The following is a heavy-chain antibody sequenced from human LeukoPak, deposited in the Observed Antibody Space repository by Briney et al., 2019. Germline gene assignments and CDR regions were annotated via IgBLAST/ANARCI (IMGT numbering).Heavy chain of an antibody. CDR3: ARDPAVAGGKYYYYYMDV. D-gene: IGHD6-19*01. V-gene: IGHV4-4*07. Sequence: SETLSLTCTVSGGSISSYYWSWIRQPAGKGLEWIGRIYTSGSTNYNPSLKSRVTMSVDTSKNQFSLKLSSVTAADTAVYYCARDPAVAGGKYYYYYMDVWGKGTTVTISS. J-gene: IGHJ6*03. CDR2: IYTSGST. CDR1: GGSISSYY.